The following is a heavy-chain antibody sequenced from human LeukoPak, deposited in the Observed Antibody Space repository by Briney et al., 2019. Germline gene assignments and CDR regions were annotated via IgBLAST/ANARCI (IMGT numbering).Heavy chain of an antibody. V-gene: IGHV4-61*02. CDR2: MSSSGRS. J-gene: IGHJ3*02. CDR3: AKDRNYDSRGAFDI. CDR1: NGSISSDTYF. D-gene: IGHD3-3*01. Sequence: SETLSLTCTVSNGSISSDTYFWSWIRQPAGKGLQWIGRMSSSGRSDYNPSLKSRVTISIDTSKNQFSMKLTSVTAADTAVYYCAKDRNYDSRGAFDIWGQGTMVTVSS.